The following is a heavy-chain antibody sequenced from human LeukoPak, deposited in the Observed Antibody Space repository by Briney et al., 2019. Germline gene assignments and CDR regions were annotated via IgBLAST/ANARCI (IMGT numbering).Heavy chain of an antibody. CDR3: ARDRVCSSTSCYSTPFDY. J-gene: IGHJ4*02. D-gene: IGHD2-2*01. CDR2: IIPIFGTA. V-gene: IGHV1-69*06. Sequence: SVKVSCKASEGTYSSYAISWVRQAPGQGLEWMGGIIPIFGTANYAQKFQGRVTITADKSTSTAYMELSSLRSEDTAVYYCARDRVCSSTSCYSTPFDYWGQGTLVTVSS. CDR1: EGTYSSYA.